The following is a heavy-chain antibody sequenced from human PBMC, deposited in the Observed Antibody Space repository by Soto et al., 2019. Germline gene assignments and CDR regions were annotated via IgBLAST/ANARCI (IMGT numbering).Heavy chain of an antibody. Sequence: PSETLSLTCAVSGGSISSGGYSWSWIRQPPGKGLEWIGYIYHSGSTYYNPSLKSRVTISVGRSKNQFSLKLSSVTAADTAVYYCARAGVAAAGTNYYYFDCWGQGTLVTVSS. CDR1: GGSISSGGYS. CDR2: IYHSGST. D-gene: IGHD6-13*01. V-gene: IGHV4-30-2*01. CDR3: ARAGVAAAGTNYYYFDC. J-gene: IGHJ4*02.